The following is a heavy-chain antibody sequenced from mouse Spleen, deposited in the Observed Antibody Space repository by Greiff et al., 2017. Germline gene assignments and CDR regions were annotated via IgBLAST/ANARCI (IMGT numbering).Heavy chain of an antibody. D-gene: IGHD3-3*01. J-gene: IGHJ2*01. CDR1: GYTFTSYW. CDR2: IDPSDSYT. V-gene: IGHV1-69*01. CDR3: ARGRGDWNYFDY. Sequence: QVQLQQPGAELVMPGASVKLSCKASGYTFTSYWMHWVKQRPGQGLEWIGEIDPSDSYTNYNQKFKGKATLTVDKSSSTAYMQLSSLTSEDSAVYYCARGRGDWNYFDYWGQGTTLTVSS.